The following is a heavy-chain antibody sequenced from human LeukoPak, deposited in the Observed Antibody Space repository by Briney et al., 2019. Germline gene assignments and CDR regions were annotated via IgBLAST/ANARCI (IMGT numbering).Heavy chain of an antibody. CDR3: AKDHIAVAGIRAFDP. J-gene: IGHJ5*02. CDR1: RFTFTNYA. CDR2: ISGSGGST. Sequence: GGSLRLSCAASRFTFTNYAMNWVRQAPGKGLEWVSTISGSGGSTYYADSVKGRFTISRDNSKNTLYLQMNSLRAEDTAVYYCAKDHIAVAGIRAFDPWGQGTLVTVSS. D-gene: IGHD6-19*01. V-gene: IGHV3-23*01.